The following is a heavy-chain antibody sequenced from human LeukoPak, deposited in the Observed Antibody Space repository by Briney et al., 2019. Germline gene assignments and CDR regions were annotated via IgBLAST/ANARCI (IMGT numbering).Heavy chain of an antibody. CDR1: GFTFNNSW. CDR2: IKQDGSEK. J-gene: IGHJ4*02. CDR3: ANCGDFWSGYYDY. V-gene: IGHV3-7*01. D-gene: IGHD3-3*01. Sequence: GSLRLSCEASGFTFNNSWMSWVRQAPGKRLEWVANIKQDGSEKYYVDSVKGRFTISRDNAKTSLFLQMNSLRVEDTAVYYCANCGDFWSGYYDYWGQGTLVTVSS.